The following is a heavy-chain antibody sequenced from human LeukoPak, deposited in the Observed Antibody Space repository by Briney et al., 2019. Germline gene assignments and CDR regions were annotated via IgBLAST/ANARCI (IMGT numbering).Heavy chain of an antibody. CDR3: ARGGDSSGYYSIGSAFDI. J-gene: IGHJ3*02. Sequence: SETLSLTCAVYGGSFSGYYWSWIRQPPGKGLEWMGEINHSGSTNYNPSLKRRGTISVDTSKNQFSLKLSSVTAADTAVYYCARGGDSSGYYSIGSAFDIWGQGTMVTVSS. CDR2: INHSGST. V-gene: IGHV4-34*01. D-gene: IGHD3-22*01. CDR1: GGSFSGYY.